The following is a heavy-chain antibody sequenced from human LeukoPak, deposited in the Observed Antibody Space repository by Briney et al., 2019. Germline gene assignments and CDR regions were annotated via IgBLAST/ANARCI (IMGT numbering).Heavy chain of an antibody. J-gene: IGHJ4*02. CDR1: GGSISSGEYY. CDR3: ARGHSSSKQRVDY. V-gene: IGHV4-30-4*08. Sequence: SQTLSLTCTVSGGSISSGEYYWSWIRQPPGKGLEWIGYIYYSGSTYYNPSLKSRVTISVDTSKNQFSLKLSSVSAADTAVYYCARGHSSSKQRVDYWGQGTLVTVSS. CDR2: IYYSGST. D-gene: IGHD6-13*01.